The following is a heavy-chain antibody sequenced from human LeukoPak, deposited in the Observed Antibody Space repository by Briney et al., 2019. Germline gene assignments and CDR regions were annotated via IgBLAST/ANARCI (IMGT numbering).Heavy chain of an antibody. J-gene: IGHJ4*02. CDR2: IRSKANSYAT. V-gene: IGHV3-73*01. D-gene: IGHD4-17*01. CDR3: TRDYVVLFDY. CDR1: GFTFSGSA. Sequence: PGGSLRLSCAASGFTFSGSAIHWVLQASGKGLEWVGRIRSKANSYATSSAASVKGRFTISRDDSKNTAYLQMNSLKTEDTAVYYCTRDYVVLFDYGGRGPLVTVSS.